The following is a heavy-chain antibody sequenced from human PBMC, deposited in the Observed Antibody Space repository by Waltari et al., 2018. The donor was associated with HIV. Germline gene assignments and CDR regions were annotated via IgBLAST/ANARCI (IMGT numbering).Heavy chain of an antibody. J-gene: IGHJ6*02. D-gene: IGHD1-1*01. CDR1: GFTCSNAW. CDR2: IKSKTEGGKK. Sequence: EVQLVESGGGLVKPGGSLRLSCAAAGFTCSNAWRRWVRTAPGKGLEWVGGIKSKTEGGKKDYAATVKGKFTISRDESKNTLYPQMNRLKTEDTAVYYCTTPRDWNDLWYYYYGMDVLGQGTTVTVSS. CDR3: TTPRDWNDLWYYYYGMDV. V-gene: IGHV3-15*01.